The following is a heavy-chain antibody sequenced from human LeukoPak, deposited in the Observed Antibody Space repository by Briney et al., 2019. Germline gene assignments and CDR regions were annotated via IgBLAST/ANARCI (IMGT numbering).Heavy chain of an antibody. J-gene: IGHJ6*02. V-gene: IGHV1-69*04. CDR1: GGTFSSYA. CDR2: IIPILGIA. Sequence: ASVKVSCKASGGTFSSYAISWVRQAPGQGLEWMGRIIPILGIANYAQKFQGRVTITADKSTSTAYMELSSLRSEDTAVYYCASSSGIAAAGPYYYYGMDVWGQGTTVTVSS. CDR3: ASSSGIAAAGPYYYYGMDV. D-gene: IGHD6-13*01.